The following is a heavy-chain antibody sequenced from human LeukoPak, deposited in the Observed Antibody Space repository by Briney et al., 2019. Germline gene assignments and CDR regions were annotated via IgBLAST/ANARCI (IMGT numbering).Heavy chain of an antibody. CDR2: INPNSGGT. CDR1: GYTFTGYY. V-gene: IGHV1-2*02. Sequence: ASVKVSCKASGYTFTGYYMHWVRQAPGQGLEWMGWINPNSGGTNYAQKFQGRVTMTRDTSISTAYMELSRLRSEDTAVYYCARGFAMVRGVIRRGGFDYWGQGTLVTVSS. D-gene: IGHD3-10*01. CDR3: ARGFAMVRGVIRRGGFDY. J-gene: IGHJ4*02.